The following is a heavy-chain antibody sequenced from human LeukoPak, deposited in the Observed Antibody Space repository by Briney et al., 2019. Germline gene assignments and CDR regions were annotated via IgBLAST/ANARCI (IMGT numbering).Heavy chain of an antibody. J-gene: IGHJ4*02. Sequence: PSETLSLTCAVYGGSFSGYYWSWIRQPPGKGLEWIGEINHSGSTNYNPSLKSRGTISVDTSKNQFSLKLSSVTAAVTAVYYCARPGYYDSSGYSPFDYWGQGTLVTVSS. CDR2: INHSGST. V-gene: IGHV4-34*01. CDR1: GGSFSGYY. D-gene: IGHD3-22*01. CDR3: ARPGYYDSSGYSPFDY.